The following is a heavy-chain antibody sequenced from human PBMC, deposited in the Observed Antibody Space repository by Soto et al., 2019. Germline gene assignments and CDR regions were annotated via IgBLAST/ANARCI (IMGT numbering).Heavy chain of an antibody. CDR2: IRSKAHGGTT. V-gene: IGHV3-49*04. CDR1: GFTFGGYA. CDR3: TRAHDTSGYYFTQY. Sequence: PGGSLRLSCTGSGFTFGGYAMSWVRQAPGKGLEWVGFIRSKAHGGTTEYAASVKGRFTISRDDSKSIAYLQMNSLKTEDTAVYYCTRAHDTSGYYFTQYWGQGTLVTVSS. D-gene: IGHD3-22*01. J-gene: IGHJ1*01.